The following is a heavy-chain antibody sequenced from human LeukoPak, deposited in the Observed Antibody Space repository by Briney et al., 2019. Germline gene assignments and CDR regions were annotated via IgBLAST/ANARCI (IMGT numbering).Heavy chain of an antibody. V-gene: IGHV4-34*01. CDR2: INHSGST. CDR3: ARGRTLSYYGSGSYFAR. J-gene: IGHJ4*02. CDR1: GGSFSGYY. Sequence: SETLSLTCAVYGGSFSGYYWSWIRRPPGKGLEWIGEINHSGSTNYNPSLKSRVTISVDTSKNQFSLKLSSVTAADTAVYYCARGRTLSYYGSGSYFARWGQGTLVTVSS. D-gene: IGHD3-10*01.